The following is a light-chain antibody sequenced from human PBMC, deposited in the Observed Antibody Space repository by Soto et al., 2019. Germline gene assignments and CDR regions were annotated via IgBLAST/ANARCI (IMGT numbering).Light chain of an antibody. Sequence: QSALTQPRSVSGSPGQSVTISCTGTSSDVGGYNYVSWYQQHPGKAPKLMIYDVSKRPSGVPDRFSGSKSGNTASLAISGLQDADDADDYCCSYAGSYVVFGGGTQLTVL. J-gene: IGLJ2*01. CDR1: SSDVGGYNY. V-gene: IGLV2-11*01. CDR2: DVS. CDR3: CSYAGSYVV.